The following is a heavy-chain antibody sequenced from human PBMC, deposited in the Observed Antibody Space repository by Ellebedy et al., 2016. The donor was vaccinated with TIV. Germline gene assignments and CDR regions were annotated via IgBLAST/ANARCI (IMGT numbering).Heavy chain of an antibody. J-gene: IGHJ4*02. V-gene: IGHV3-9*01. CDR1: GFTFDDYA. D-gene: IGHD1-26*01. CDR2: ISWNSGSI. Sequence: GGSLRLXXAASGFTFDDYAMHWVRQAPGKGLEWVSGISWNSGSIGYADSVKGRFTISRDNAKNSLYLQMNSLRAEDTALYYCAKGRQWELHNCFDYWGQGTLVTVSS. CDR3: AKGRQWELHNCFDY.